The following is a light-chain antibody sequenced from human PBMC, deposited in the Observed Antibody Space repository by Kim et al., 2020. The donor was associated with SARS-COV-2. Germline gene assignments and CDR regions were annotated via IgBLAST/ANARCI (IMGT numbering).Light chain of an antibody. CDR3: SSYTISNAWV. CDR1: SSDIGAYNY. CDR2: DVS. J-gene: IGLJ3*02. Sequence: QANTISCTGTSSDIGAYNYVSWCQQHPGKAPKLMIFDVSKRPSGVSSRFSGSKSANTASLTISGLQAEDEADYYCSSYTISNAWVFGGGTQLTVL. V-gene: IGLV2-14*04.